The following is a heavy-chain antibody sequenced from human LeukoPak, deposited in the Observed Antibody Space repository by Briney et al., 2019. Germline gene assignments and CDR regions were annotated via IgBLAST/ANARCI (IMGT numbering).Heavy chain of an antibody. CDR2: INHSGST. CDR1: GGSFRGYY. J-gene: IGHJ5*02. D-gene: IGHD3-22*01. V-gene: IGHV4-34*01. CDR3: TVYYYDSSFFDP. Sequence: SETLSLTCAVYGGSFRGYYWSWIRQPPGKGLEWIGEINHSGSTNYNPSLKSRVTISVDTSKNQFSLKLSSVTAADTAVYYCTVYYYDSSFFDPWGQGTLVTVSS.